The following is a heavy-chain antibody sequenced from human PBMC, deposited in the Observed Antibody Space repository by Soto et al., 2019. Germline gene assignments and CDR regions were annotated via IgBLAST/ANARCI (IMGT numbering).Heavy chain of an antibody. J-gene: IGHJ4*02. CDR2: ISWNSGSI. Sequence: EVQLVESGGGLVQPGRSLRLSCAASGFTFDDYAMHWVRQAPGKGLERVSGISWNSGSIGYADSVKGRFNISRDNAKNSLYLQMNSLRAEDTALYYCAKASIVAHPVGLTSFDYWGQGTLVTVS. D-gene: IGHD6-6*01. CDR3: AKASIVAHPVGLTSFDY. CDR1: GFTFDDYA. V-gene: IGHV3-9*01.